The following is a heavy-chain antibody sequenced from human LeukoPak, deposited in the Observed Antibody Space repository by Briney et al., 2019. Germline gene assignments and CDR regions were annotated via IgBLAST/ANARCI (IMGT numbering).Heavy chain of an antibody. D-gene: IGHD2/OR15-2a*01. CDR2: INHSGST. CDR3: ASGRLSNHYYYYMDV. Sequence: PSETLSLTCAVYGGSFSSYYWSWIRQPPGKGLEWIGEINHSGSTNYNPSLKSRVTISVDTSKNQFSLKLSSVTAADTAVYYCASGRLSNHYYYYMDVWGKGTTVTVSS. CDR1: GGSFSSYY. J-gene: IGHJ6*03. V-gene: IGHV4-34*01.